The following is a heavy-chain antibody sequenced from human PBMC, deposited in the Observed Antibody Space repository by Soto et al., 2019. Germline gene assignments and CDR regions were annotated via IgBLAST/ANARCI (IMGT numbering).Heavy chain of an antibody. J-gene: IGHJ4*02. D-gene: IGHD3-9*01. Sequence: GGSLRLSCAASGFTFSSYAMSWVRQAPGKGLEWGSAISGSGGSTYYADSVKGRFTISRDNSKNTLYLQMNSLRAEDTAVYYGAKSIYDILTGVDYWGQGTLVTVSS. CDR3: AKSIYDILTGVDY. CDR2: ISGSGGST. CDR1: GFTFSSYA. V-gene: IGHV3-23*01.